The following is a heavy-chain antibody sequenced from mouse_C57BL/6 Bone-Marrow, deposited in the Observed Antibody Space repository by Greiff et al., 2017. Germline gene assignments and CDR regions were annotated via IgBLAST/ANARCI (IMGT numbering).Heavy chain of an antibody. CDR1: GYTFTSYG. D-gene: IGHD2-10*02. V-gene: IGHV1-81*01. Sequence: QVQLKESGAELARPGASVKLSCKASGYTFTSYGISWVKQRTGQGLEWIGEIYPRSGNTYYNEKFKGKATLTADKSSSTSYMELRSLTSEDSAVYFCARKPLVGDYWGQGTSVTVSS. J-gene: IGHJ4*01. CDR2: IYPRSGNT. CDR3: ARKPLVGDY.